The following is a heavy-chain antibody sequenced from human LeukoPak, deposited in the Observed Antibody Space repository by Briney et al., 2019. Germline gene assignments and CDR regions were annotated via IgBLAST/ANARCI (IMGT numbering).Heavy chain of an antibody. D-gene: IGHD5-12*01. CDR2: TRNKANGYTT. J-gene: IGHJ4*02. V-gene: IGHV3-72*01. Sequence: GGSLRLSCVASGFTFNDHYMDWVRQAPGKGLEWVGRTRNKANGYTTEYAASVKGRFTISRDDSKNSVSLQMNSLKTEDTAVYYCARGGVVATTIFDYWGQGILVIVSS. CDR1: GFTFNDHY. CDR3: ARGGVVATTIFDY.